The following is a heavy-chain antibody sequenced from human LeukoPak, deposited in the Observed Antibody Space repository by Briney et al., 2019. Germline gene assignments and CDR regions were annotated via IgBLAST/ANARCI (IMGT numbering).Heavy chain of an antibody. V-gene: IGHV3-43*02. J-gene: IGHJ4*02. CDR1: GFTFSSYA. D-gene: IGHD3-22*01. Sequence: PGGSLRLSCAASGFTFSSYAMHWVRQAPGKGLEWVSLISGDGGSTYYADSVKGRFTISRDNSKNSLYLQMNSLRTEDTALYYCAKDYGSYYYDSSGYTFIDYWGQGTLVTVSS. CDR3: AKDYGSYYYDSSGYTFIDY. CDR2: ISGDGGST.